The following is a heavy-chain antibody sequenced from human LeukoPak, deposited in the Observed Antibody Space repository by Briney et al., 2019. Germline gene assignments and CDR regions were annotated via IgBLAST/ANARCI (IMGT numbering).Heavy chain of an antibody. CDR2: IQYDGSNK. J-gene: IGHJ4*02. V-gene: IGHV3-30*02. Sequence: PGGSLRLSCAASGFTFSDYYMSWIRQTPGRGLEWVAFIQYDGSNKYYADSVKGRFTISRDNSKNTLYLQMNSLIGEDTAVYYCAKDKTFDYWGQGTLVTVSS. CDR3: AKDKTFDY. CDR1: GFTFSDYY.